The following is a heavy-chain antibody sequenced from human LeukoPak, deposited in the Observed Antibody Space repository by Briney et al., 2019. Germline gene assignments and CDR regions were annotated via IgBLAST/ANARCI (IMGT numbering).Heavy chain of an antibody. V-gene: IGHV3-33*01. D-gene: IGHD4-23*01. J-gene: IGHJ4*02. Sequence: SGRSLRLSCAASGFTFSSCGMHWVRQAPGKGLEWVAVIWYDGSNKYYADSVKGRFTISRDNSKNTLYLQMNSLRAEDTAVYYCARDRGGLDYWGQGTLVTVSS. CDR1: GFTFSSCG. CDR2: IWYDGSNK. CDR3: ARDRGGLDY.